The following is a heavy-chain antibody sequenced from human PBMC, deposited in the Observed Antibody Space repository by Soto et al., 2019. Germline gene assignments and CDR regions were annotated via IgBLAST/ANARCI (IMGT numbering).Heavy chain of an antibody. CDR2: ISADHDNT. J-gene: IGHJ4*02. CDR3: GRFQTAWLVQCDY. CDR1: GYTFTSSG. Sequence: QVQLVQSGAEVKKPGASVKVSCKASGYTFTSSGISWVRQAPGQGLEWMGRISADHDNTNYAQKLQGRVTMTTDRYPSTAYIELRVLRSDDTAMYWCGRFQTAWLVQCDYRGQGTLVTV. V-gene: IGHV1-18*01. D-gene: IGHD6-19*01.